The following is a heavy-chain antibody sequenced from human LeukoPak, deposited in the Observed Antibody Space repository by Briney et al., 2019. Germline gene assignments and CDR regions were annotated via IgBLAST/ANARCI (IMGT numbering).Heavy chain of an antibody. Sequence: ASVKVSCKASGYTFTGYYMHWVRQAPGQGLEWMGWINPNSGGTNYAQKFQGRVTMTRDTSISTAYMELSRLRSDDTAVYYCARGYQMLLWFGDSRTIDYWGQGTLVTVSS. V-gene: IGHV1-2*02. J-gene: IGHJ4*02. CDR3: ARGYQMLLWFGDSRTIDY. CDR1: GYTFTGYY. D-gene: IGHD3-10*01. CDR2: INPNSGGT.